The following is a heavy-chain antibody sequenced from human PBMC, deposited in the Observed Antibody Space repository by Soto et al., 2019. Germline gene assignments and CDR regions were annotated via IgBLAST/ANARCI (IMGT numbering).Heavy chain of an antibody. CDR3: PKRTVGWYFDL. Sequence: EVQLLESGGGLVQPGGSLRLSCAASGFTFSSYAMNWVRQAPGKGLEWVSVISGSGGSTYYADAVKGRFTISRANSKNTLYLQMNSLRAEDTAVYYCPKRTVGWYFDLWGRGTLVTVSS. J-gene: IGHJ2*01. D-gene: IGHD4-17*01. V-gene: IGHV3-23*01. CDR1: GFTFSSYA. CDR2: ISGSGGST.